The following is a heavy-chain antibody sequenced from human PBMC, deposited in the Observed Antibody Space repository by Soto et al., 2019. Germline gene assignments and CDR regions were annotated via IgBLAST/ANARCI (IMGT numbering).Heavy chain of an antibody. CDR2: IYWDDDK. CDR3: AHRVLRTVFGLVTTTAIYFDF. Sequence: SGPTLVNPTQTLTLTCTFSGFSLTTSGVGVGWIRQSPGKAPEWLALIYWDDDKRYSPSLKSRLTITKDTSKNQVVLAMANLDPADTATYYCAHRVLRTVFGLVTTTAIYFDFWGQGTPVTVSS. CDR1: GFSLTTSGVG. J-gene: IGHJ4*02. D-gene: IGHD3-3*01. V-gene: IGHV2-5*02.